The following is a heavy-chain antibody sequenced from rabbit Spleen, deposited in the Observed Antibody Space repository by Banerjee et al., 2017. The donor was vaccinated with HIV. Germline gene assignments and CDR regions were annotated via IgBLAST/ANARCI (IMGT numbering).Heavy chain of an antibody. J-gene: IGHJ4*01. CDR1: GFDFSSSYY. V-gene: IGHV1S47*01. CDR2: IYNGDGST. Sequence: QEQLVESGGGLVQPEGSLKLTCKAAGFDFSSSYYMCWVRQAPGKGPEWIACIYNGDGSTYYANWVNGRFTISSHNAQNTLYLQLSSLTAADTATYFCAREDVSYRQASYLWGPGTLVTVS. D-gene: IGHD6-1*01. CDR3: AREDVSYRQASYL.